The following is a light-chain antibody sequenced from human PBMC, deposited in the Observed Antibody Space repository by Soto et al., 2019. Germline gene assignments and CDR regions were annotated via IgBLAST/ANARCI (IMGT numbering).Light chain of an antibody. CDR1: GSDIATFNY. J-gene: IGLJ1*01. V-gene: IGLV2-14*01. CDR2: QVT. CDR3: NSYTSSGTYV. Sequence: QSALAQPASMSGSPGQSITISCTGSGSDIATFNYVSWYQQYPGKAPKLLIYQVTSRASGVSHRFSGSKSGNTAALTISGLQPEDEAEYYCNSYTSSGTYVFGTGTKLTVL.